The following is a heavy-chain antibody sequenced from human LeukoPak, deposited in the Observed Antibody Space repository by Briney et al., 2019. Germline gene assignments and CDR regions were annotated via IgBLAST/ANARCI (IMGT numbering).Heavy chain of an antibody. CDR3: ARIMTTVTK. CDR2: IDPSDSYT. J-gene: IGHJ4*02. CDR1: GFSFTNYW. V-gene: IGHV5-10-1*01. D-gene: IGHD4-17*01. Sequence: GESLRISCRGSGFSFTNYWISWVRQMPGKGLERMGRIDPSDSYTQYSPSFQGHVTISADMSIGTVYLQWSSLKASDTAIYYCARIMTTVTKWGQGTLVTVSS.